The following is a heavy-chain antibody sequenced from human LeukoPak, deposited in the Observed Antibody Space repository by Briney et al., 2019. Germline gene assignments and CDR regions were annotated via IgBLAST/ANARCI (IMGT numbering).Heavy chain of an antibody. CDR1: GFTFSSYA. CDR3: AKVADGSGSGNWFDP. V-gene: IGHV3-30-3*01. CDR2: ISYDGSNK. D-gene: IGHD3-10*01. J-gene: IGHJ5*02. Sequence: GGSLRLSCAASGFTFSSYAMHWVRQAPGKGLEWVAVISYDGSNKYYADSVKGRFTISRDNSKNTLYLQMNSLRAEDTAVYYCAKVADGSGSGNWFDPWGQGTLVTVSS.